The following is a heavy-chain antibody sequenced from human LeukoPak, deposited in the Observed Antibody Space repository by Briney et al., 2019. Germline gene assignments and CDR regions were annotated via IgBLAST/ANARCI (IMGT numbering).Heavy chain of an antibody. D-gene: IGHD6-19*01. CDR3: AKDARRTSGWYFFDY. V-gene: IGHV3-23*01. CDR1: GFTFTTNA. J-gene: IGHJ4*02. CDR2: ISGRTGAT. Sequence: PGGSLRLSCAASGFTFTTNAMSWVRQAPGKGLEWVSAISGRTGATYYADSVKGRFTISRDNSKNTLFLQMNSLRAEDTAVYFCAKDARRTSGWYFFDYWGQGTLVTVSS.